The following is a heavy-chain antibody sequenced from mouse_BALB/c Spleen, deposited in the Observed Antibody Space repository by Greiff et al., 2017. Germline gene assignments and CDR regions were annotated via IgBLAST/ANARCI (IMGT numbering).Heavy chain of an antibody. J-gene: IGHJ2*01. V-gene: IGHV3-8*02. D-gene: IGHD2-1*01. CDR1: GYSITSGY. Sequence: EVKLMESGPSLVKPSQTLSLTCSVTGYSITSGYWNWFRKFPGKKLEYMGYISDSGSTYYNPSLKSRISITRDTSQNQYYLQLNSVTTDDTATYYCARSLYSAFDYWGQGTTLTVSS. CDR3: ARSLYSAFDY. CDR2: ISDSGST.